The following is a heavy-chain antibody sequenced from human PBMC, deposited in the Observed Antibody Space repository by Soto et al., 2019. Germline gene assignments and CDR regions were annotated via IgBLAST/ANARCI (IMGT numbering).Heavy chain of an antibody. D-gene: IGHD5-18*01. J-gene: IGHJ3*02. V-gene: IGHV3-23*01. CDR1: RFTFSNYV. Sequence: LRLSCAASRFTFSNYVMSWVRQAPGKGLEWVSTISDSSGSTFYADSVKGRFTISRDNSKNTLYLQMNSLRAEDTAVYYCAKRVTDSDAFDIWGQGTMVTVSS. CDR3: AKRVTDSDAFDI. CDR2: ISDSSGST.